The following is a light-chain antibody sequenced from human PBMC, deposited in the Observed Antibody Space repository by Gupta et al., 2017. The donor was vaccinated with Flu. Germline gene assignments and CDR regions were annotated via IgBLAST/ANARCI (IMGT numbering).Light chain of an antibody. Sequence: VLPQSPDTLSLSPGESATLSCRASQSLSRYLAWYQQRPGQAPMLLIYDASNRATDIPARFSGSGSGTDFTLTISSLEPEDFAVYYCQQRSSGPRTFGQGTKVEIK. CDR1: QSLSRY. J-gene: IGKJ1*01. V-gene: IGKV3-11*01. CDR3: QQRSSGPRT. CDR2: DAS.